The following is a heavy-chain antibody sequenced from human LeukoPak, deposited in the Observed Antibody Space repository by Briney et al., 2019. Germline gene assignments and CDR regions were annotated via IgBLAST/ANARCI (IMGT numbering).Heavy chain of an antibody. J-gene: IGHJ3*02. CDR2: ISGSGDST. V-gene: IGHV3-23*01. CDR1: GFTFSSYA. CDR3: TQQWLVLGAFDI. D-gene: IGHD6-19*01. Sequence: GGSLRLSCAASGFTFSSYAMSWVRQAPGKGLEWVSAISGSGDSTYDADSVKGRFTISRDNSKNTLYLQMNSLRAEDTAVYYCTQQWLVLGAFDIWGQGTMVTVSS.